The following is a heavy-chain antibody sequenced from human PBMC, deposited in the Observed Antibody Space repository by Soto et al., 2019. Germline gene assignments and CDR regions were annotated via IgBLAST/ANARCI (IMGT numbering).Heavy chain of an antibody. CDR2: IRSKGYGGTT. V-gene: IGHV3-49*03. D-gene: IGHD3-22*01. CDR1: GFTFGDYA. Sequence: GGSLRLSCTTSGFTFGDYAMSWFRQAPGKGLEWVGFIRSKGYGGTTQYAASVKGRFTISRDDSESIAYLQMDSLKTEDTALYYCARVGSASLMVVVIADHWGQGTQVSVSS. CDR3: ARVGSASLMVVVIADH. J-gene: IGHJ4*02.